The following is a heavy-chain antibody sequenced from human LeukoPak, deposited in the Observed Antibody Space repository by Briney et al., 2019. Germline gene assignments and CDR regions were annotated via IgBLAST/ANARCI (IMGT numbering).Heavy chain of an antibody. V-gene: IGHV4-34*01. CDR3: ARGDCSGGSCYLSLTTIDY. Sequence: SETLSLTCAVYGGSFSGYYWSWIRQPPGKGLEWIGEINHSGSTNYNPSLKSRVTISVDTSKNQFSLKLCSVTAEDTAVYYCARGDCSGGSCYLSLTTIDYWGQGTLVTVSS. D-gene: IGHD2-15*01. CDR1: GGSFSGYY. J-gene: IGHJ4*02. CDR2: INHSGST.